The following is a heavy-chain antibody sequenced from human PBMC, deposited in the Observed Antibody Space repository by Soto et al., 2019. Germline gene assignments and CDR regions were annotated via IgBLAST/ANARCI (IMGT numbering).Heavy chain of an antibody. CDR2: INAGNGNT. V-gene: IGHV1-3*01. CDR1: GYTFTSYA. CDR3: ARDRLGYCSGVSCRRRFDP. Sequence: QVQLVQSGAEVKKPGASVKVSCKASGYTFTSYAMHWVRQAPGQSLEWMGWINAGNGNTKYSQKFQGRVTITRDTSASTAYMELSSLRAEDTALYSWARDRLGYCSGVSCRRRFDPWGQVTLVTVST. J-gene: IGHJ5*02. D-gene: IGHD2-15*01.